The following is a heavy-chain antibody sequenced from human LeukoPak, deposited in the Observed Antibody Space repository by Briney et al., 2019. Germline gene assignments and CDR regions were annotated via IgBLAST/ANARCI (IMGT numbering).Heavy chain of an antibody. CDR3: ASPLRFLEWLDDAFDI. D-gene: IGHD3-3*01. CDR2: IIPIFGTA. J-gene: IGHJ3*02. Sequence: SVEVSCKASGGTFSSYAISWVRQAPGQGLEWMGGIIPIFGTANYAQKFQGRVTITAGESTSTAYMELSSLRSEDTAVYYCASPLRFLEWLDDAFDIWGQGTMVTVSS. V-gene: IGHV1-69*01. CDR1: GGTFSSYA.